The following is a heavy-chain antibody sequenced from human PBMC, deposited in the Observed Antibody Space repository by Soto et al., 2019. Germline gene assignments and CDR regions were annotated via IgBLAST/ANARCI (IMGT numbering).Heavy chain of an antibody. D-gene: IGHD3-3*01. CDR1: GYTFTTYD. CDR3: ARERKFDFWRKGLDV. Sequence: VASVKVSFKASGYTFTTYDINWVRQAPGQGLEWLGWMDPNSGSTGYAQNFQGRITMTRNISRNAAHMELSSLQSEDTAVYYCARERKFDFWRKGLDVWGQGTTVTVSS. J-gene: IGHJ6*02. CDR2: MDPNSGST. V-gene: IGHV1-8*01.